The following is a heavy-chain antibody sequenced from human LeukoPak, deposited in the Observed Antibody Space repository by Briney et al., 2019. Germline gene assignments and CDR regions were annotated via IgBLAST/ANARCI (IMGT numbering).Heavy chain of an antibody. J-gene: IGHJ6*02. D-gene: IGHD2-2*01. V-gene: IGHV1-69*13. Sequence: SVKVSCKASGYTFTSYGISWVRQAPGQGLEWMGGIIPIFGTANYAQKFQGRVTITADESTSTAYMELSSLRSEDTAVYYCARVGRYCSSTSCYGPDYYYYYGMDVWGQGTTVTVSS. CDR3: ARVGRYCSSTSCYGPDYYYYYGMDV. CDR2: IIPIFGTA. CDR1: GYTFTSYG.